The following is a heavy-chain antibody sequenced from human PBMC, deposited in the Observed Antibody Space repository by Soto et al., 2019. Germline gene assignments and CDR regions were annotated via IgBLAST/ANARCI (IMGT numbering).Heavy chain of an antibody. J-gene: IGHJ5*02. CDR1: GFTFSSYA. Sequence: GGSLRLSCAASGFTFSSYAMSWVRQAPGKGLEWVSAISGSGGSTYYADSVKGRFTISRDNSKNTLYLQMNSLRAEDTAVYYCAKAPPSGGSNTLNWFDPWGQGTLVTVSS. CDR3: AKAPPSGGSNTLNWFDP. D-gene: IGHD2-15*01. V-gene: IGHV3-23*01. CDR2: ISGSGGST.